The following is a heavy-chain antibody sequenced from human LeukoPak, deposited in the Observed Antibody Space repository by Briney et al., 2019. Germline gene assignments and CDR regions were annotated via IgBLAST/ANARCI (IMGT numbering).Heavy chain of an antibody. CDR3: ARGQYVLLWFGDDMGAFDI. Sequence: ASVKVSCKASGYTFTSYGISWVRQAPGQGLECMGWISAYNGNTKYAQKLQGRVTMTTDTSTSTAYMELRSLRSDDTAVYYCARGQYVLLWFGDDMGAFDIWGQGTMVTVSS. CDR1: GYTFTSYG. CDR2: ISAYNGNT. J-gene: IGHJ3*02. D-gene: IGHD3-10*01. V-gene: IGHV1-18*01.